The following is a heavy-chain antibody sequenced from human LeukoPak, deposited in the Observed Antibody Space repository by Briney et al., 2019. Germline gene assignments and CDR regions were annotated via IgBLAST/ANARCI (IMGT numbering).Heavy chain of an antibody. CDR3: ARDVRNYYDSGGYYLFDY. CDR2: IYRRGST. CDR1: GYSISSGYY. V-gene: IGHV4-38-2*02. J-gene: IGHJ4*02. D-gene: IGHD3-22*01. Sequence: SETLSLTCTVSGYSISSGYYWGWIRQSPGKGLEWIGNIYRRGSTHYNPSLKSRVTISMDTSKNQFSLKLSSVTAADTAVYYCARDVRNYYDSGGYYLFDYWGQGTLVTVSS.